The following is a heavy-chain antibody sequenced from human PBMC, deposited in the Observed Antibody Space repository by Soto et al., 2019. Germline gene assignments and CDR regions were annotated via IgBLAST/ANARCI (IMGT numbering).Heavy chain of an antibody. Sequence: QVQLQESGPGLVKPSETLSLTCTVSGGSVSSGIYYWSWIRQPPGKGLECIGYIYYSGSTNYNPSLQVRVTISIDTSKNQSSLELSSVTAADTAVYYCARTYNWFDSWGQGTLVTVSS. V-gene: IGHV4-61*01. J-gene: IGHJ5*01. CDR1: GGSVSSGIYY. CDR3: ARTYNWFDS. D-gene: IGHD3-16*01. CDR2: IYYSGST.